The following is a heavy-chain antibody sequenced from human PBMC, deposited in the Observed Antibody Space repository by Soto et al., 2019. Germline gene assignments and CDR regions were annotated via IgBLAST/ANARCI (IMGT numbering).Heavy chain of an antibody. D-gene: IGHD2-2*02. CDR2: IYTSGST. Sequence: QVQLQESGPGLVKPSETLSLTCTVSGGSISSYYWSWIRQPAGKGLEWIGRIYTSGSTNYNPSLKSRVTMSVDTSKNQFPLKLSSVTAADTAVYYCATAGGGYCSSTSCYTGWFDPWGQGTLVTVAS. J-gene: IGHJ5*02. V-gene: IGHV4-4*07. CDR3: ATAGGGYCSSTSCYTGWFDP. CDR1: GGSISSYY.